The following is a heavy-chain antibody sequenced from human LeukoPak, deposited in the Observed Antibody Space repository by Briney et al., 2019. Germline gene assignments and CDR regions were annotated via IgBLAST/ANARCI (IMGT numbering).Heavy chain of an antibody. V-gene: IGHV3-21*01. CDR2: ISSSSSYI. D-gene: IGHD1-26*01. Sequence: GGSLRLSCAASGFTFSSYSMNWVRQAPGKGLEWVSSISSSSSYIYYADSVKGRFTISRDNAKNSLYLQMNSLRAEDTAVYYCARPRSGASPFDYWGQGTLVTVSS. CDR3: ARPRSGASPFDY. CDR1: GFTFSSYS. J-gene: IGHJ4*02.